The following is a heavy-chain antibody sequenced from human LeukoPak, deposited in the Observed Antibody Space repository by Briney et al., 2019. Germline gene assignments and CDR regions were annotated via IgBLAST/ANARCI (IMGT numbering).Heavy chain of an antibody. Sequence: GGSLRLSCAASGFIFSDYHINWVRQAPGRGLEWISYISTTGTTMHYADSVKGRFAISRDNAKSSLYLQMNSLRDEDTAVYYCARGGHSSGWYVFGSFDYWGQGTLVTVSS. CDR2: ISTTGTTM. D-gene: IGHD6-19*01. J-gene: IGHJ4*02. V-gene: IGHV3-48*02. CDR1: GFIFSDYH. CDR3: ARGGHSSGWYVFGSFDY.